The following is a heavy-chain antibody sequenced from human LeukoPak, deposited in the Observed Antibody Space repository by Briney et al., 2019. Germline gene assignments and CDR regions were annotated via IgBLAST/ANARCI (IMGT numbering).Heavy chain of an antibody. CDR3: ARVFSIAAAGTHDY. CDR1: GFTFSSYA. V-gene: IGHV3-23*01. Sequence: PGGSLRLSCVASGFTFSSYAMSWVRQAPGQGLEWVSAISASGTSTYYADSVKGRFTISRDNSKNTLYLQMNSLRADDTAVYYCARVFSIAAAGTHDYWGQGTMVTVSS. J-gene: IGHJ4*02. D-gene: IGHD6-13*01. CDR2: ISASGTST.